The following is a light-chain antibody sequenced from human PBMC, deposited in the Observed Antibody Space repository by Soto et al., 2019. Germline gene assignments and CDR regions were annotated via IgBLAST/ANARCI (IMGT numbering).Light chain of an antibody. CDR2: DAS. CDR3: QQCNNGPQT. Sequence: DIVLTQSPSTLSLSPGERATLSCRASQSVSSYLAWYQQKPGQAPRLLIYDASNRATGIPARFSGSGSGTEFTLTISSLQSADFAVYYCQQCNNGPQTFGQGTKVDI. V-gene: IGKV3-11*01. CDR1: QSVSSY. J-gene: IGKJ1*01.